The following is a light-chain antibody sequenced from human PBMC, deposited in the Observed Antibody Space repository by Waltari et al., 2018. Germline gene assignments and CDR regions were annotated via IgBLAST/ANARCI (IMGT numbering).Light chain of an antibody. Sequence: QSALTQPASLSGSPGQSITISCSGSSSDVGAYDHVPWYRQHPGKVPKVLIYEVTPRPSGVSNRFSGSKSGNTASLTISGLQAEDEADYYCCSYTIGNTFWVFGGGTKLTVL. CDR1: SSDVGAYDH. V-gene: IGLV2-23*02. CDR2: EVT. J-gene: IGLJ3*02. CDR3: CSYTIGNTFWV.